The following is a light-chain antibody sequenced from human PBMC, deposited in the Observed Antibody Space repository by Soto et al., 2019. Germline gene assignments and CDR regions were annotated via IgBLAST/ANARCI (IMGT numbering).Light chain of an antibody. J-gene: IGKJ1*01. CDR2: KAS. V-gene: IGKV1-5*03. CDR1: QSISSW. CDR3: QQYNSYWWT. Sequence: DIQMTQSPCTLSASVGDRVTITCRTSQSISSWLAWYQQKPGKAPKLLIYKASSLESGVPSRFSGSGSGTEFTLTISSLQPDDFATYYCQQYNSYWWTFGQGIKVEIK.